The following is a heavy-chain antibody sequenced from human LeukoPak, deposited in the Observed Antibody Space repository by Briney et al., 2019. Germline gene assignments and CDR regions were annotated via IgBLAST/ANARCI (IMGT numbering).Heavy chain of an antibody. Sequence: ASVKVSCKASGYTFTGYYIHWVRQAPGQGLEWMGWINPNSGGTNYAQRFQGRVTMTRDTSISTAYMELSRLRSDDTAVFYCATEDSRNSQMYDYWGQGTLVTVSS. CDR3: ATEDSRNSQMYDY. V-gene: IGHV1-2*02. J-gene: IGHJ4*02. CDR2: INPNSGGT. CDR1: GYTFTGYY. D-gene: IGHD1-14*01.